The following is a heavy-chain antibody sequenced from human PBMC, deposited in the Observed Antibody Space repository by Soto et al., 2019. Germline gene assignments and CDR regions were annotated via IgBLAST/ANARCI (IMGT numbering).Heavy chain of an antibody. V-gene: IGHV2-26*01. D-gene: IGHD3-10*01. Sequence: SGPTLVNPTETLTLTCTVSGFSLSNARMGVSWIRQPPGKALEWLAHIFSNDEKSYSKSLKSRLTITKDTSKSQVVLTMTKINLVDTATYYCARIDRWFGEPFDPWGQGTLVTVSS. CDR2: IFSNDEK. CDR3: ARIDRWFGEPFDP. J-gene: IGHJ5*02. CDR1: GFSLSNARMG.